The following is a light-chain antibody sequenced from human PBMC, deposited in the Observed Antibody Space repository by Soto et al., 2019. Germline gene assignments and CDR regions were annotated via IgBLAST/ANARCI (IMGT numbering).Light chain of an antibody. CDR1: SSDVGSYNL. V-gene: IGLV2-23*01. J-gene: IGLJ1*01. Sequence: QSALTQPASVSGSPGQSITICCTGTSSDVGSYNLVSWYQQHPGKAPKLMIYEGSKRPSGVSNRFSGSKSGNTASLTISGLQAEDEADYYCCSYAGSSTYVFGTGTQLTVL. CDR3: CSYAGSSTYV. CDR2: EGS.